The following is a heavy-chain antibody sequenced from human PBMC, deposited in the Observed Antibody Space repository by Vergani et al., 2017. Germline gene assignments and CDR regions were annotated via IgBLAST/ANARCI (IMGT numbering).Heavy chain of an antibody. CDR1: GGSVSSGSYY. CDR2: IYYSGST. CDR3: ARRARYYYDSSGYSYFDY. Sequence: QVQLQESGPGLVKPSETLSLTCTVSGGSVSSGSYYWGWIRQPPGKGLEWIGSIYYSGSTYYNPSLKSRVTISVDTSKNQFSLKLSSVTAADTAVYYCARRARYYYDSSGYSYFDYWGQGTLVTVSS. V-gene: IGHV4-39*01. D-gene: IGHD3-22*01. J-gene: IGHJ4*02.